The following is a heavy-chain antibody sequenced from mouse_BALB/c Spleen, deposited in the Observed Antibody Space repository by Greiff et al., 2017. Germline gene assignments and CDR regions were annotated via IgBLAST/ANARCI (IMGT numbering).Heavy chain of an antibody. CDR1: GYTFTSYW. J-gene: IGHJ4*01. CDR3: TRSSTTVVARPLYYAMDY. CDR2: IYPSDSYT. D-gene: IGHD1-1*01. Sequence: QVQLQQPGAELVRPGASVKLSCKASGYTFTSYWINWVKQRPGQGLEWIGNIYPSDSYTNYNQKFKDKATLTVDKSSSTAYMQLSSPTSEDSAVYYCTRSSTTVVARPLYYAMDYWGQGTSVTVSS. V-gene: IGHV1-69*02.